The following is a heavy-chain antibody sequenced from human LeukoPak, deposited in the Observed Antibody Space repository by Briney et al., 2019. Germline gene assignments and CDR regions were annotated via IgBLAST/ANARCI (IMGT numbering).Heavy chain of an antibody. CDR3: ARPRSSGWPLYYFDY. J-gene: IGHJ4*02. V-gene: IGHV3-48*01. D-gene: IGHD6-19*01. CDR2: ISSSSSTI. CDR1: GFTFSSYE. Sequence: GGSMRLSCAASGFTFSSYEMNWVRQAPGKGLEWVSYISSSSSTIYYADSVKGRFTISRDNAKNSLYLQMNSLRAEDTAVYYCARPRSSGWPLYYFDYWGQGTLVTVSS.